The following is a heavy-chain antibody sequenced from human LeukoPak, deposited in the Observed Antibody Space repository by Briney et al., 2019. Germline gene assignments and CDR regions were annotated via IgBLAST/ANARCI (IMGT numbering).Heavy chain of an antibody. V-gene: IGHV3-30*02. CDR2: IWYDGSNK. Sequence: PGGSLRLSCAASGLTFSSYGMHWVRQAPGKGLEWVAVIWYDGSNKYYADSVKGRFTISRDNSKNTMDLQMNSLRAEDTAVYYCAKDQPRTYFDYWGQGTLVTVSS. CDR1: GLTFSSYG. D-gene: IGHD2-2*01. J-gene: IGHJ4*02. CDR3: AKDQPRTYFDY.